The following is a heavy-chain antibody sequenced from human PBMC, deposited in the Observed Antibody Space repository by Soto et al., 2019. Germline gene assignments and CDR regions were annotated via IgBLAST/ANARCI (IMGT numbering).Heavy chain of an antibody. J-gene: IGHJ4*02. D-gene: IGHD3-16*01. Sequence: EVQLLESGGGLVQPGGSLRLSCAASGFTFSSYAMSWVRQAPGKGLEWVSAISGSGGSTYYADSVKGRFTIPRDNSKNALCLQMNSLRAEDTAVYDCAKKGGMGYRREFDYWGKGTLVTVSS. CDR1: GFTFSSYA. CDR3: AKKGGMGYRREFDY. CDR2: ISGSGGST. V-gene: IGHV3-23*01.